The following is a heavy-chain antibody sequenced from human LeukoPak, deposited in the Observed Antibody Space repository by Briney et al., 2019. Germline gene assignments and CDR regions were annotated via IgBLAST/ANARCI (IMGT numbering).Heavy chain of an antibody. V-gene: IGHV5-51*01. CDR3: ASSVAVADFSFDY. CDR2: IYPGDSDT. CDR1: GYSFTSYW. Sequence: GESLKISCKGSGYSFTSYWIGWVRQMPGKGLEWMGIIYPGDSDTRYSPSFQGQVTISADKSISTAYLQWSSLKASDTAMYYCASSVAVADFSFDYWGQGTLVTVSS. J-gene: IGHJ4*02. D-gene: IGHD6-19*01.